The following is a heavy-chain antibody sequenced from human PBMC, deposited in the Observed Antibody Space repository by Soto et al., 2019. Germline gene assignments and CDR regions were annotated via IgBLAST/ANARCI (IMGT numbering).Heavy chain of an antibody. CDR2: INADGSET. Sequence: EVQLVESGGGLVQPGGSLRLSCAAFQFTFSNFWMSWVRQAPGKGLEWVANINADGSETYYVDSVKGRFTLSRDNAKNSLHLQLNRLRVEETAVYYCARTRPGAYFDYWGQGTLVTVSS. J-gene: IGHJ4*02. CDR3: ARTRPGAYFDY. CDR1: QFTFSNFW. V-gene: IGHV3-7*01.